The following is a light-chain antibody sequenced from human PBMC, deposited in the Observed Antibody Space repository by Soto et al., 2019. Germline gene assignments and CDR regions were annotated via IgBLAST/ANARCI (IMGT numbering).Light chain of an antibody. Sequence: EIVMTQSPGTLSVSPGERATLSCRASQSVSSNLAWYQQKPGQAPRLLIYGASTRATGIPARFSGSGSETEFTLTISSLQSEDFAVYCCQQFYNWPRTFGQGTKVEIK. CDR3: QQFYNWPRT. CDR1: QSVSSN. J-gene: IGKJ1*01. V-gene: IGKV3-15*01. CDR2: GAS.